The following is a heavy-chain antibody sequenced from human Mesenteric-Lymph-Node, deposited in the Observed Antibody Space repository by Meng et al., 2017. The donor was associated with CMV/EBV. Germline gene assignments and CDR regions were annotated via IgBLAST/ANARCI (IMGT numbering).Heavy chain of an antibody. J-gene: IGHJ4*02. CDR1: GGSFSGYY. V-gene: IGHV4-34*01. CDR3: AREADYNKLDY. Sequence: SETLSLTCAVYGGSFSGYYWNWIRQPPGRGLEWIGEIDHNGSTNYNPSLKSRVTISIDTSKNQFSLRLTSVTAADTAVYYCAREADYNKLDYWGQGTLVTVSS. CDR2: IDHNGST. D-gene: IGHD3-9*01.